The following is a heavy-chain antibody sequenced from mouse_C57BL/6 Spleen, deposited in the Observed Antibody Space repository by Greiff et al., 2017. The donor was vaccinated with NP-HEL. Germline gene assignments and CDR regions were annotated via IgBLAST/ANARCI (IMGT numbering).Heavy chain of an antibody. CDR3: ARDYYCGSSPSMDY. J-gene: IGHJ4*01. CDR2: IDPSDSET. D-gene: IGHD1-1*01. V-gene: IGHV1-52*01. CDR1: GYTFTSYW. Sequence: QVQLQQPGAELVRPGSSVKLSCKASGYTFTSYWMHWVKQRPIQGLEWIGNIDPSDSETHYNQKFKDKATLTVDKSSSTAYMQLSSLTSEDSAVYYCARDYYCGSSPSMDYWGQGTSVTVSS.